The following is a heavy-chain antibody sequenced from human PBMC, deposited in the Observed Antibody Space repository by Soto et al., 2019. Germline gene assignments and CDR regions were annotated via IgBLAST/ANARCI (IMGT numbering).Heavy chain of an antibody. CDR2: LRSSGSST. Sequence: GGSLRLSCAASGFTFSSYSMNWVRQAPGEGLEWVSTLRSSGSSTYYADSVKGRFTISRDNAKNTLYLQMNSLTAEDTAVYYCATTVGVYDHYWGQGTLVTVSS. D-gene: IGHD4-17*01. CDR3: ATTVGVYDHY. V-gene: IGHV3-21*01. J-gene: IGHJ4*02. CDR1: GFTFSSYS.